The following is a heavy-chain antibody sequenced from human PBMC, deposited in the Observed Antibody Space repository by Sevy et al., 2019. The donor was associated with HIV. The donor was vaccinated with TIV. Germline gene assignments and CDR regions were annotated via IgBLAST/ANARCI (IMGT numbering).Heavy chain of an antibody. D-gene: IGHD3-10*01. Sequence: ASVKVSCKASGYTFTNYGISWVRQAPGQGLEWMGWISAYNGNTNYAQKLQDRVTMTTDTSTSTAYMELRSLRSDDTAVYYCARPSSGSYLMSFDYWGQGTLVTVSS. CDR1: GYTFTNYG. CDR3: ARPSSGSYLMSFDY. V-gene: IGHV1-18*04. J-gene: IGHJ4*02. CDR2: ISAYNGNT.